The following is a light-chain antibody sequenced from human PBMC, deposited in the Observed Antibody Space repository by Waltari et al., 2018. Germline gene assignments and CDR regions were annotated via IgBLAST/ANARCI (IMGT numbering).Light chain of an antibody. CDR2: GAS. V-gene: IGKV3-15*01. CDR3: HQYNDGPPFN. J-gene: IGKJ2*01. Sequence: EIVLTQSPATLSVSPGERAIISGRASQSVTTNLAWYQHKPGQPPRLLIYGASTRATDIPARFSGSGSGTEFTLTITSLQSEDFAVYYCHQYNDGPPFNFGQGTKLEIK. CDR1: QSVTTN.